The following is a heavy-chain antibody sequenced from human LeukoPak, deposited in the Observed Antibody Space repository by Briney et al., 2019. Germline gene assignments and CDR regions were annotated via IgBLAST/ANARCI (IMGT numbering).Heavy chain of an antibody. Sequence: SETLSLTCTVSGGSISSYYWSWIRQPPGKGLEWIGYIYYSGSTNYNPSLKSRVTISVDTSKNQFSLKLSSVTAADTAVYYCARGRDGCYYWYFDLWGRGTLVTVSS. J-gene: IGHJ2*01. CDR1: GGSISSYY. CDR2: IYYSGST. CDR3: ARGRDGCYYWYFDL. D-gene: IGHD5-24*01. V-gene: IGHV4-59*01.